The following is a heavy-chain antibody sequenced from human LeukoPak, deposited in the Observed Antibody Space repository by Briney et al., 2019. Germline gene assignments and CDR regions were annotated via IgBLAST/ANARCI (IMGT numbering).Heavy chain of an antibody. Sequence: GASVKVSCKASGYTFINYYMHWVRQAPGQGLEWMGWINPNSGGTNYAQKFQGRVTMTGDTSISTAYMELSRLTSDDTAVFYCARDRTVAGKNNFDQWGQGTLVTVSS. D-gene: IGHD6-19*01. J-gene: IGHJ4*02. CDR2: INPNSGGT. CDR3: ARDRTVAGKNNFDQ. V-gene: IGHV1-2*02. CDR1: GYTFINYY.